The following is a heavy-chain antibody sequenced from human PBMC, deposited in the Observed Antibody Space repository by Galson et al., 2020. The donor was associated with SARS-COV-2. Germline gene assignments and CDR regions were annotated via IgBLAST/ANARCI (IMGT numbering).Heavy chain of an antibody. V-gene: IGHV3-53*01. CDR1: GFTVSSNY. Sequence: GGSLRLSCAASGFTVSSNYMSWVRQAPGKGLEWVSVIYSGGSTYYADSVKGRFTISRDNSKNTLYLQMNSLRAEDTAVYYCARRRWLQSPPDYWGQGTLVTVSS. CDR2: IYSGGST. J-gene: IGHJ4*02. D-gene: IGHD5-12*01. CDR3: ARRRWLQSPPDY.